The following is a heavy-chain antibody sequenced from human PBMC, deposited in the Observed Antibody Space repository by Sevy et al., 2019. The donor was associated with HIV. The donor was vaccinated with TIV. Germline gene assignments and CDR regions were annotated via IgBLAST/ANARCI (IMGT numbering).Heavy chain of an antibody. CDR2: FDPEDGER. J-gene: IGHJ4*02. Sequence: ASVKVSCKVSGYTLNQLSMHWVRQAPGKGLEWMGSFDPEDGERFYAQKFQGRDTMTEETSTDTAYMELSSLRSEDTAVYYCATTKDYYESSGCPFDYWGQGTLVTVSS. V-gene: IGHV1-24*01. D-gene: IGHD3-22*01. CDR1: GYTLNQLS. CDR3: ATTKDYYESSGCPFDY.